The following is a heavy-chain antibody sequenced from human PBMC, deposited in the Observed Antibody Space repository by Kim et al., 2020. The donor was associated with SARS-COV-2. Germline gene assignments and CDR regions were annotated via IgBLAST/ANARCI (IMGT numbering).Heavy chain of an antibody. CDR2: IYYSGST. D-gene: IGHD2-15*01. CDR3: ARDGGYFQSDY. J-gene: IGHJ4*02. Sequence: SETLSLTCTVSGGSLSSGNYYWSWLRQRPGEGLEWIGYIYYSGSTYYNPSLKSRVTISVDTSKNQFSLKLTSVTAADTAVYYCARDGGYFQSDYWGQGTLVTVSS. CDR1: GGSLSSGNYY. V-gene: IGHV4-31*03.